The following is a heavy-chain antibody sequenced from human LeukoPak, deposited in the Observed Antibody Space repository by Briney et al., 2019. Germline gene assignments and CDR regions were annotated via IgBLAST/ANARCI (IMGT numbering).Heavy chain of an antibody. Sequence: SETLSLTCTVSGGSTSSSSFYWGWIRQPPGKGLECIGRISYSGRTYYNPSLQSRVTISVDTSRNQFSLRLSSVTAADTAVYYCATEAGGTQLWSFDYWGQGTLVTVSS. CDR1: GGSTSSSSFY. CDR2: ISYSGRT. D-gene: IGHD5-18*01. V-gene: IGHV4-39*01. J-gene: IGHJ4*02. CDR3: ATEAGGTQLWSFDY.